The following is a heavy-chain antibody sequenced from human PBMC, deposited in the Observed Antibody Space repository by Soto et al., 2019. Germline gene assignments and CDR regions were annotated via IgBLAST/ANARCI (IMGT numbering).Heavy chain of an antibody. CDR1: GGSFSGYY. CDR3: ARGHILLWFGEYIGNWFDP. Sequence: QVQLQQWGAGLLKHSETLSLTCAVYGGSFSGYYWSWIRQPPGKGLEWIGEINHSGSTNYNPSLKSRVTISVDASKNQLSLKLSSVTAADTAVYYCARGHILLWFGEYIGNWFDPWGQGTLVTVSS. CDR2: INHSGST. J-gene: IGHJ5*02. D-gene: IGHD3-10*01. V-gene: IGHV4-34*01.